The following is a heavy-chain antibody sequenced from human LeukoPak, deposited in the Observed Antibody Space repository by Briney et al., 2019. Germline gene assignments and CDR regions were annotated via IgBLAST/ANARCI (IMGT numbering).Heavy chain of an antibody. CDR2: ISSDGTA. J-gene: IGHJ4*02. Sequence: SETLSLTCTVSGGSISSDTYYWDWIRQPPGKGLEWIATISSDGTAYYNPSLRSRLTISVDTSKSQFSLKLTSVTAADTAVYYCARVRALSYYDSSGDLYYFEYWGRGTLVTVSS. CDR3: ARVRALSYYDSSGDLYYFEY. D-gene: IGHD3-22*01. V-gene: IGHV4-39*07. CDR1: GGSISSDTYY.